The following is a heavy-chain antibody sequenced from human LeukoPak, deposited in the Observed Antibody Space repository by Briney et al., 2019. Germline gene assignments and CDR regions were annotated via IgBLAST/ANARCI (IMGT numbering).Heavy chain of an antibody. CDR2: IYYSGST. D-gene: IGHD3-10*01. Sequence: PSETLSLTCTVSGGSISSSSYYWGWIRQPPGKGLEWIGYIYYSGSTNYNPSLKSRVTISVDTSKNQFSLKLSSVTAADTAVYYCARAGGAYGSGSYGYYYYYMDVWGKGTTVTISS. V-gene: IGHV4-61*05. CDR3: ARAGGAYGSGSYGYYYYYMDV. CDR1: GGSISSSSYY. J-gene: IGHJ6*03.